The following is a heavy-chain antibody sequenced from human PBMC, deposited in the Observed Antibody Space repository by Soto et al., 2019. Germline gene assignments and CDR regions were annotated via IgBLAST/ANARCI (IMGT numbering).Heavy chain of an antibody. CDR1: GGSISSGGYY. D-gene: IGHD7-27*01. J-gene: IGHJ4*02. V-gene: IGHV4-31*03. CDR2: IYYSGST. Sequence: QVQLQESGPGLVKPSQTLSLTCTVSGGSISSGGYYWSWIRQHPGKGLEWIGYIYYSGSTYYNPSLKSRVTISVDTSKNQFALKLSSVTAADTAVYYCARGPAWGLIPYLDYWGQGTLVTVSS. CDR3: ARGPAWGLIPYLDY.